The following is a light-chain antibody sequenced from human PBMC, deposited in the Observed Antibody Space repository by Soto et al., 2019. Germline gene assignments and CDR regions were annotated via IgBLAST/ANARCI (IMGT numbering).Light chain of an antibody. CDR2: GAS. CDR3: QQGLT. CDR1: QSVSRSY. V-gene: IGKV3-20*01. Sequence: EILLTQSPGTLSLSPGGRATLSCRASQSVSRSYLAWYQQKPGHAPRVLIYGASSRATGIPDRFSGSGSGTDFTLTISRLEHEDFAVYYCQQGLTFGGGTKVDIK. J-gene: IGKJ4*01.